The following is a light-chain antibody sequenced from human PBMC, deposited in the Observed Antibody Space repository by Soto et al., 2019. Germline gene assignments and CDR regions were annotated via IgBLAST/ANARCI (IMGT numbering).Light chain of an antibody. CDR1: KSIIGSNA. J-gene: IGLJ3*02. CDR2: DNN. CDR3: AAWDDRLKAVV. V-gene: IGLV1-44*01. Sequence: QSVLNQATSASGSPGERVSISCSGRKSIIGSNAVNWYQQVPGRAPKLLVYDNNQRPSGVPDRLSGSKSGTSASLAISGLQSEDXADYYCAAWDDRLKAVVFGGGTKVTVL.